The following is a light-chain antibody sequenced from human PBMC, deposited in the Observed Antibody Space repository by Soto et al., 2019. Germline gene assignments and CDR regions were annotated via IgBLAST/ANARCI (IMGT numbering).Light chain of an antibody. CDR1: NSDIGSHS. CDR3: ATWADSLNGVV. Sequence: QSVLTQPPSASGTPGQTINISCSGSNSDIGSHSVDWYQQFPGRTPRLLINSNDQRPSGVPDRFSGSKSGTSATLAISGLRSEDEADYYCATWADSLNGVVFGGGTKLTVL. J-gene: IGLJ2*01. V-gene: IGLV1-44*01. CDR2: SND.